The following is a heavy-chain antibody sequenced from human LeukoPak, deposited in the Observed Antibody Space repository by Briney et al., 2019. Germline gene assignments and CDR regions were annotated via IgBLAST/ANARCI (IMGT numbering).Heavy chain of an antibody. CDR2: ISYDGSNK. J-gene: IGHJ3*02. CDR1: GFTFSSYG. D-gene: IGHD2-2*01. CDR3: ATTSSSTSYDAFDI. V-gene: IGHV3-30*03. Sequence: GGSLRLSCAASGFTFSSYGMHWVRQAPGKGLEWVAVISYDGSNKYYADSVKGRFTISRDNSKNTLYLQMNSLRAEDTAVYYCATTSSSTSYDAFDIWGQGTMVTVSS.